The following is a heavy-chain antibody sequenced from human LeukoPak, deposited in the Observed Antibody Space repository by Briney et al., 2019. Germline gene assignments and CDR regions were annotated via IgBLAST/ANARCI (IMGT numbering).Heavy chain of an antibody. CDR1: GFSFSSYA. J-gene: IGHJ4*02. CDR3: AKGLTWDSTSCSD. Sequence: GSLRLSCAASGFSFSSYAMSWVRQAPGKGLQWVSAIVGSGGNMYYADSVKGRFTISRDNFKSTPYLQMNSLRAEDTASYYCAKGLTWDSTSCSDWGQGTLVTVSP. V-gene: IGHV3-23*01. CDR2: IVGSGGNM. D-gene: IGHD2-2*01.